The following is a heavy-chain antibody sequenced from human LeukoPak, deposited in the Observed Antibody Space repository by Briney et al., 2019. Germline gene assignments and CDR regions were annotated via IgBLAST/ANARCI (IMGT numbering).Heavy chain of an antibody. CDR1: GFTFSSYA. V-gene: IGHV3-23*01. J-gene: IGHJ4*02. CDR2: ISGSGGST. Sequence: QSGGSLRLSCAASGFTFSSYAMSWVRQAPGRGLEWVSAISGSGGSTYYADSVKGRFTISRDNSKNTLYLQMNSLRAEDTAVYYCAKALPATRWAYYFDYWGQGTLVTVSS. D-gene: IGHD5-12*01. CDR3: AKALPATRWAYYFDY.